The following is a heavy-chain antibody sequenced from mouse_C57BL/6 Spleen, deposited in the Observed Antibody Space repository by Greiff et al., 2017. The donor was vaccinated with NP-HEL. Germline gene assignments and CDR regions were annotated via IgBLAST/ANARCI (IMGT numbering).Heavy chain of an antibody. D-gene: IGHD1-1*01. Sequence: QVQLQQPGAELVKPGASVKLSCKASGYTFTSYWMQWVKQRPGQGLEWIGEIDPSDSYPNYNQKFKGKATLTVDTSSSTAYMQLSSLTSEDSAVYYCARPTVVPLDYWGQGTTLTVSS. CDR3: ARPTVVPLDY. V-gene: IGHV1-50*01. CDR1: GYTFTSYW. J-gene: IGHJ2*01. CDR2: IDPSDSYP.